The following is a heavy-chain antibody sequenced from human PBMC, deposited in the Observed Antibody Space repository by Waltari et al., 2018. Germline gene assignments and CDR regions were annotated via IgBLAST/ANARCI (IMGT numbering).Heavy chain of an antibody. CDR1: GGSISSHY. Sequence: QVQLQESGPGLVKPSATLSLTCTVSGGSISSHYWSWVRQPPGKGLEWIGYIYYSGSTNYNPSLKSRVTISVDTSKNQFSLKLSSVTAADTAVYYCARDRLRGNGMDVWGQGTTVTVSS. D-gene: IGHD3-16*01. V-gene: IGHV4-59*11. CDR2: IYYSGST. CDR3: ARDRLRGNGMDV. J-gene: IGHJ6*02.